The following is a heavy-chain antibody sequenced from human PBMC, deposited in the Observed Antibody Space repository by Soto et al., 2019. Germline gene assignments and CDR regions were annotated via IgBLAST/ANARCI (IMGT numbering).Heavy chain of an antibody. CDR2: VSTNGAT. V-gene: IGHV4-4*07. D-gene: IGHD3-9*01. CDR1: DDFISSYY. CDR3: ARADYEILTGSYVTDV. Sequence: PSETLSLTCTVSDDFISSYYWNWIRQPAGKGLEWIGRVSTNGATNYNPSLESRVTMSVDTSKNQFSLKLTSVTAADTAVYFCARADYEILTGSYVTDVWGQGPTVTVSS. J-gene: IGHJ6*02.